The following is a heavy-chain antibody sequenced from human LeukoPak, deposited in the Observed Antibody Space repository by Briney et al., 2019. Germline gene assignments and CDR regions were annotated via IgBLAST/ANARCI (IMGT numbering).Heavy chain of an antibody. J-gene: IGHJ6*03. D-gene: IGHD4-23*01. CDR1: GFTFSSYS. V-gene: IGHV3-21*01. CDR3: ARDWNYGGNLAAGYYYMDV. CDR2: ISSSSSYI. Sequence: PGGSLRLSCAASGFTFSSYSMNWVRQAPGKGLEWVSSISSSSSYIYYADSVKGRFTISRDNAKNSLYLQMNSLRAEDTAVYYCARDWNYGGNLAAGYYYMDVWGKGTTVTVSS.